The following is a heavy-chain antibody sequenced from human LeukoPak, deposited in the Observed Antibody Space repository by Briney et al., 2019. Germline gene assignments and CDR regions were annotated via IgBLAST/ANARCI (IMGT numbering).Heavy chain of an antibody. J-gene: IGHJ4*02. D-gene: IGHD3-22*01. Sequence: SETLSLTCTVSGGSISSYYWSWIRQPAGKGLEWIGRIYTSGSTNYNPSLKSRVTISVDTSKNQFSLKLSSVTAADTAVYYCARLRDYYDSSGTSYYFDYWGQGTLVTVSS. CDR3: ARLRDYYDSSGTSYYFDY. CDR1: GGSISSYY. CDR2: IYTSGST. V-gene: IGHV4-4*07.